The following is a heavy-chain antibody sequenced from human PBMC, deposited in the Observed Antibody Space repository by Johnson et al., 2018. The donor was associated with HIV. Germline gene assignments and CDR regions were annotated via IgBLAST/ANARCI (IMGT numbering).Heavy chain of an antibody. J-gene: IGHJ3*02. Sequence: VQLVESGGGVVQPGRSLRLSCAASGFTFSNYAMHWVRQAPGKGLEWVAVVSYDGNYKYYGDSVKGRFTISRDNSKNTFYLQMNSLRVEDTAVYYCAKVGTGYTSSSVGAFDIWGQGTMVTVSS. V-gene: IGHV3-30*04. D-gene: IGHD6-19*01. CDR3: AKVGTGYTSSSVGAFDI. CDR2: VSYDGNYK. CDR1: GFTFSNYA.